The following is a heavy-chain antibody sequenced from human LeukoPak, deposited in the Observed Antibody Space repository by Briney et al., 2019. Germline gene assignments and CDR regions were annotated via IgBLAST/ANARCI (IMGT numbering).Heavy chain of an antibody. J-gene: IGHJ3*02. CDR1: GFTFDDYG. CDR2: ITSDGSGT. Sequence: GGSLRLSCAASGFTFDDYGMSWVRQAPGKGLVWVSRITSDGSGTSYADSVKGRFTISRDNAKNTLYLQMNSLRAEDTAIYYCARGHSSGLQHDAFDIWGQGTMVTVSS. V-gene: IGHV3-74*01. CDR3: ARGHSSGLQHDAFDI. D-gene: IGHD6-19*01.